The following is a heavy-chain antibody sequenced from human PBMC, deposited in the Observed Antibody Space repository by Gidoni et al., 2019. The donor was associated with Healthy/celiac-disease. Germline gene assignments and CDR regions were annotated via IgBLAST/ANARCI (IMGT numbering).Heavy chain of an antibody. CDR2: IYPGDSDT. Sequence: EVQLVQSGAEVKKPGESRRISCKGSGYSFTTYWIAWVRQMPGKGLEWMGIIYPGDSDTRYSPSFQGQVTISADKSISTAYLQWSSLKASDTAMYYCARPLAARDYYYGLDVWGQGTTVTVSS. J-gene: IGHJ6*02. CDR1: GYSFTTYW. V-gene: IGHV5-51*03. CDR3: ARPLAARDYYYGLDV. D-gene: IGHD6-6*01.